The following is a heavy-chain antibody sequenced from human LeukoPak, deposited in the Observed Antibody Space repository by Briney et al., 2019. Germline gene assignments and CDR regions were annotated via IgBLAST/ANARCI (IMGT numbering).Heavy chain of an antibody. CDR1: GFMFRSYS. CDR3: ARDSIQQQLVLEDRGYPYYFEH. J-gene: IGHJ4*02. V-gene: IGHV3-21*01. CDR2: ISSSGNYI. D-gene: IGHD6-13*01. Sequence: PGGSLRLSCAASGFMFRSYSMNWVRQAPGKGLEWVSSISSSGNYIYYADSVKGRFTISRDNAKNSLYLQMNSLRAEDTAVYYCARDSIQQQLVLEDRGYPYYFEHWGQGTLVTVSS.